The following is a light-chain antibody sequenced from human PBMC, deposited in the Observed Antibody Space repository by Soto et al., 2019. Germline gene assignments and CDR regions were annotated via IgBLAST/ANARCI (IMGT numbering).Light chain of an antibody. Sequence: DIQLTQSPSFLSASVGDRVTITCRASQDINTYLAWYQQKPGKARKLLIFAASTLQNGVPSRFSGSGSGTEFTVTITSLQPEDLATYYCQQRKSYPFTVGQGTRLEIK. V-gene: IGKV1-9*01. J-gene: IGKJ5*01. CDR3: QQRKSYPFT. CDR1: QDINTY. CDR2: AAS.